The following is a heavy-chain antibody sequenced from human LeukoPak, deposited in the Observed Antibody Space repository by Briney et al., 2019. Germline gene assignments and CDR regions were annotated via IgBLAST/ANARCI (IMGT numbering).Heavy chain of an antibody. D-gene: IGHD5-24*01. Sequence: GGSLRLSCTVSGFSFQDYVMHWVRQAPGKGLEWVCLISWRGGSTFYADSVKGRFTISRDNTKSSLYLHMSSLRTEDTALYYCVKERSPQLRPPPHYMDVWGKGTTVTVS. J-gene: IGHJ6*03. CDR1: GFSFQDYV. CDR3: VKERSPQLRPPPHYMDV. V-gene: IGHV3-43D*04. CDR2: ISWRGGST.